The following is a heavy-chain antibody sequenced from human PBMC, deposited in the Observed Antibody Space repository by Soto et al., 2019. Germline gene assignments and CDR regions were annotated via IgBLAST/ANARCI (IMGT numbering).Heavy chain of an antibody. CDR2: INKSGGST. J-gene: IGHJ4*02. Sequence: EVQLLESGGGLVQPGGSLRLSCAASGFTFSSFAMSWVRQAPGKGLEWVSTINKSGGSTYYPDSVRGRFTISRDNSKNTLFLQINGLRAEDTAVYYCAKDPPPTGTTFDYWGRGTLVTVSS. CDR3: AKDPPPTGTTFDY. CDR1: GFTFSSFA. D-gene: IGHD1-1*01. V-gene: IGHV3-23*01.